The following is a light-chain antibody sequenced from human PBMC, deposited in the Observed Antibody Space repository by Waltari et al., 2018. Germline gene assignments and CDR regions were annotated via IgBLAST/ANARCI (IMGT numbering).Light chain of an antibody. J-gene: IGKJ3*01. CDR2: AAS. Sequence: DIQMTQSPSSLSASVGDRVTITCRASQDISSYLAWYQQRPGKFPKLLIYAASTLQSGVPSRFSGSGSGTAFTLTISILQRDDVATNYCHKYNSAPLTFGTGTKVHFK. CDR3: HKYNSAPLT. V-gene: IGKV1-27*01. CDR1: QDISSY.